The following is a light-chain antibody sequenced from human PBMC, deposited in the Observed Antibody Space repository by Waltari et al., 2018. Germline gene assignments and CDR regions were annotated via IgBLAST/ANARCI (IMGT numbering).Light chain of an antibody. CDR2: GNN. Sequence: QSVLTQPPSVSGTPGQRVTISCSGSTSNIGAGHDVHWYQHLPGTAPKLIIYGNNNRPSGVPYRFSGSKSGTSASLSITVLQADDEADYFCQSFDNMLSGGVVFGGGTKLAVL. CDR3: QSFDNMLSGGVV. CDR1: TSNIGAGHD. V-gene: IGLV1-40*01. J-gene: IGLJ2*01.